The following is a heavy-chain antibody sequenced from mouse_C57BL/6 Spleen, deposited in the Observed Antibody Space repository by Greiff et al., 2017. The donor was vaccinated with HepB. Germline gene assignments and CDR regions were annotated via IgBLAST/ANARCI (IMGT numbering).Heavy chain of an antibody. V-gene: IGHV14-2*01. Sequence: VQLKQSGAELVKPGASVKLSCTASGFNIKDYYMHWVKQRTEQGLEWIGRIDPEDGETKYAPKFQGKATITADTSSNTAYLQLSSLTSADTAVYYCARSQLRLRPYYYAMDYWGQGTSVTVSS. D-gene: IGHD3-2*02. J-gene: IGHJ4*01. CDR1: GFNIKDYY. CDR3: ARSQLRLRPYYYAMDY. CDR2: IDPEDGET.